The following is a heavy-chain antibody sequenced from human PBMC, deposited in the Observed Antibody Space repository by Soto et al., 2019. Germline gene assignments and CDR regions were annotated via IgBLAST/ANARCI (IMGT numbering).Heavy chain of an antibody. CDR3: ASGVATGYYYYYYGMDV. V-gene: IGHV1-3*01. Sequence: WASVKVSCKASGYTFTSYAMHWVRQAPGQRLEWMGWINAGNGNTKYSQEFQGRVTITRDTSASTAYMELSSLRSEDTAVYYCASGVATGYYYYYYGMDVWGQGTTVTVSS. D-gene: IGHD5-12*01. CDR2: INAGNGNT. J-gene: IGHJ6*02. CDR1: GYTFTSYA.